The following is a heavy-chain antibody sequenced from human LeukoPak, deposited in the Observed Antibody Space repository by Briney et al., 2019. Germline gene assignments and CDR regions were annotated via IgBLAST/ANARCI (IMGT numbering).Heavy chain of an antibody. D-gene: IGHD2-15*01. CDR2: IHTNTGNP. J-gene: IGHJ4*02. Sequence: GASVKVSCKASGYTFTSYGISWVRQAPGQGLEWMGWIHTNTGNPTYAQGFTGRFVFSLDTSVTTAYLQINSLKAEDTAVYYCARAPGYCSGGSCYTDYWGQGTLVPVSS. V-gene: IGHV7-4-1*02. CDR1: GYTFTSYG. CDR3: ARAPGYCSGGSCYTDY.